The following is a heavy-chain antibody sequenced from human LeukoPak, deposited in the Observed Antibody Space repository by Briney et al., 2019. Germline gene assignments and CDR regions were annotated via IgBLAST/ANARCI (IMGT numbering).Heavy chain of an antibody. J-gene: IGHJ5*02. CDR2: INHSGST. D-gene: IGHD2-21*01. Sequence: SETLSLTCAVYGGSFSGYYWSWIRQPPGKGLEWIGEINHSGSTNYNPSLKSRVTISVDTSKNQFSLKLSSVTAADTAVYYCARDYGGLGPWGQGTLVTVSS. CDR1: GGSFSGYY. V-gene: IGHV4-34*01. CDR3: ARDYGGLGP.